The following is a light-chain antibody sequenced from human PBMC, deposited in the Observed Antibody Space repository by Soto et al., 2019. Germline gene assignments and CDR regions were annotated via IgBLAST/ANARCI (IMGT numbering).Light chain of an antibody. Sequence: EVVMTQSPSTLYVSPGERATLSCSASESVSRNLAWYQQKPGQAPRLLIYDASTRATGIPDRFSGGGPGTEFTLTISSLQSEDFVVYYCQQYNSWPPITFGQGTGLEIK. J-gene: IGKJ5*01. CDR1: ESVSRN. CDR3: QQYNSWPPIT. CDR2: DAS. V-gene: IGKV3-15*01.